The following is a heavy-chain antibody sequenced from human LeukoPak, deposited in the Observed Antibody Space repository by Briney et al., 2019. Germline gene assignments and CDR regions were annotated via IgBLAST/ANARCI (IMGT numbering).Heavy chain of an antibody. CDR3: AQDIAWGAFEH. Sequence: GGSLRLSCAASGFTFRIHGMNWVRQAPGKGLEWVSGISPRGGGTYYADSVKGRFTISGDDSMNTLSLQMSSLRVEDTALYYCAQDIAWGAFEHWGRGTLVTVSS. CDR2: ISPRGGGT. D-gene: IGHD7-27*01. V-gene: IGHV3-23*01. CDR1: GFTFRIHG. J-gene: IGHJ4*02.